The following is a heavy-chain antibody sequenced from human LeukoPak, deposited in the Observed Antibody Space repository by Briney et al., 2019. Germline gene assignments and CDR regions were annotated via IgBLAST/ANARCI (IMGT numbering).Heavy chain of an antibody. V-gene: IGHV4-59*01. J-gene: IGHJ4*02. Sequence: PSGTLSLTCTVSGGSISGYYWSWIRQPPGKGLEWIGYIYYSGSAKYNPSLKSRVTISVDTSKNQFSLKLTSVTAADTAVYYCARDIGAARSDYWGQGTLVTVSS. CDR1: GGSISGYY. CDR2: IYYSGSA. D-gene: IGHD6-6*01. CDR3: ARDIGAARSDY.